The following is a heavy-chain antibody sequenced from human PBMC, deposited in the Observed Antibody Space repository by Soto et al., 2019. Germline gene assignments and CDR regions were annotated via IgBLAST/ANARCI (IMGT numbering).Heavy chain of an antibody. D-gene: IGHD3-3*01. J-gene: IGHJ6*02. Sequence: ASVKVSCKASGYTFTRYGINWVRQAPGQRLEWMGWMNPNSGNTGYAQKFQGRVTMTRNTSISTAYMELSSLRSEDTAVYYCARPPKDFWSGTRYYYYGMDVWGQGTTVTVSS. CDR3: ARPPKDFWSGTRYYYYGMDV. CDR2: MNPNSGNT. CDR1: GYTFTRYG. V-gene: IGHV1-8*02.